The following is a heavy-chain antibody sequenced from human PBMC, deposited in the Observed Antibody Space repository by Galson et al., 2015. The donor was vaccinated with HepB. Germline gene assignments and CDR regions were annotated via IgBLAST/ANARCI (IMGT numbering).Heavy chain of an antibody. J-gene: IGHJ6*02. CDR2: IIPIFGTA. D-gene: IGHD2/OR15-2a*01. V-gene: IGHV1-69*13. Sequence: SVKVSCKASGGTFSSYAIRWVRQAPGQGLEWMGGIIPIFGTANYAQKFQGRVTITADESTSTAYMELSSLRSEDTAVYYCARVLVSVYYGMDVWGQGTTVTVTS. CDR3: ARVLVSVYYGMDV. CDR1: GGTFSSYA.